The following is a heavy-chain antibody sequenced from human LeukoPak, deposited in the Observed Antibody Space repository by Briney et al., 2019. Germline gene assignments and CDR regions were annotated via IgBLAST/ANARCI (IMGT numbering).Heavy chain of an antibody. J-gene: IGHJ5*02. CDR2: ISWNSGSI. CDR3: ARDTGDFWSGYAFDP. V-gene: IGHV3-9*01. Sequence: GGSLRLSCAASGFTFDDYAMHWVRQAPGKGLEWVSGISWNSGSIGYADSVKGRFTISRDNAKNSLYLQMNSLRAEDTAVYYCARDTGDFWSGYAFDPWGQGTLVTVSS. CDR1: GFTFDDYA. D-gene: IGHD3-3*01.